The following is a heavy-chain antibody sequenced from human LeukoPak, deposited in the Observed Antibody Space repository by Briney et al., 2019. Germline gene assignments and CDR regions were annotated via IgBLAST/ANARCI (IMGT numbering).Heavy chain of an antibody. Sequence: KAGGSLRLSCAASGFTFSDYYMSWIRQAPGKGLEWVSYISSSGSTIYYADSVKPRFTISSDNANNSLYLQMNSLRAEDTAVYYCARDGVITNFDYCGQGTLVTVSS. V-gene: IGHV3-11*01. J-gene: IGHJ4*02. D-gene: IGHD3-10*01. CDR3: ARDGVITNFDY. CDR2: ISSSGSTI. CDR1: GFTFSDYY.